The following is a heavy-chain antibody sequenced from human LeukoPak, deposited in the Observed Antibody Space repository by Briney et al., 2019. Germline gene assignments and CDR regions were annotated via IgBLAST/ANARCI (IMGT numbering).Heavy chain of an antibody. CDR1: GLTLSYAW. J-gene: IGHJ4*02. D-gene: IGHD3-16*01. CDR3: TTDRGYYFDY. CDR2: IKSKTDGGTT. Sequence: PGGSLRLSCAASGLTLSYAWMSWVRQAPGKGLEWVGRIKSKTDGGTTDYAAPVKGRFIISRDDSKNTLYLQMNSLKTEDTAVYYCTTDRGYYFDYWGQGTLVTVSS. V-gene: IGHV3-15*01.